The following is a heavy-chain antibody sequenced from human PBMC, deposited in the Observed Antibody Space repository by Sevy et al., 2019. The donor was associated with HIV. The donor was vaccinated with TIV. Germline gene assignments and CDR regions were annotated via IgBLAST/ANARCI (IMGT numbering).Heavy chain of an antibody. D-gene: IGHD2-2*01. CDR3: ARGVAVPAQGHFEY. Sequence: ASVKVSCKASGYTFTVYSLHWVRQAPGQGLEWMGRINPNSGATNYAQKFQGRVTMTRDTSISTAYMKLSRLTSDDTAVYYCARGVAVPAQGHFEYWGQGTLVTVSS. V-gene: IGHV1-2*06. CDR1: GYTFTVYS. CDR2: INPNSGAT. J-gene: IGHJ4*02.